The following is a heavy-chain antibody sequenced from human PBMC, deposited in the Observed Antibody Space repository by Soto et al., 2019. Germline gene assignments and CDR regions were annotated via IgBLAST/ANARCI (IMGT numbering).Heavy chain of an antibody. CDR1: GGSFSGYY. D-gene: IGHD6-13*01. CDR2: INHSGST. Sequence: QVQLQQWGAGLLKPSETLSLTCAVYGGSFSGYYWSWIRQPPGKGLEWIGEINHSGSTNYNPSLKSRVTRSGDTSKDQYSLKLSSVTAADTAVYYCARTRGRASWYSSSWYYFDYWGQGTLVTVSS. V-gene: IGHV4-34*01. CDR3: ARTRGRASWYSSSWYYFDY. J-gene: IGHJ4*02.